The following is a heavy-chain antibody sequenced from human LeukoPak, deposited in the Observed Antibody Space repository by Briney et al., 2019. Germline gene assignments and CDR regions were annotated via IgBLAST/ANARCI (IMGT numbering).Heavy chain of an antibody. CDR3: AKDPEIAAAGQYYYYYYGMDV. D-gene: IGHD6-13*01. CDR1: GYTFTGYY. Sequence: ASVKVSCKASGYTFTGYYMHWVRQAPGQGLEWMGWINPNSGGTNYAQKFQGRVTMTRDTSSSTAYMELSRLRSDDTAVYYCAKDPEIAAAGQYYYYYYGMDVWGQGTTVTVSS. CDR2: INPNSGGT. J-gene: IGHJ6*02. V-gene: IGHV1-2*02.